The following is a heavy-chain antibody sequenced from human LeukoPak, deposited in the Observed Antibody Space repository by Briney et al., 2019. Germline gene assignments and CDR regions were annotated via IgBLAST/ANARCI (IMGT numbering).Heavy chain of an antibody. V-gene: IGHV3-7*01. Sequence: GGSLRLSCAASGFTFSSYWMSWVRQAPGKGLEWVAHIKQDGSEKYYVDSVKGRFTISRDNAKNSLYLQMNSLRAEDTAVYYCARDRYSSSSDYYYYMDVWGKGTTVTVSS. CDR1: GFTFSSYW. CDR2: IKQDGSEK. CDR3: ARDRYSSSSDYYYYMDV. J-gene: IGHJ6*03. D-gene: IGHD6-6*01.